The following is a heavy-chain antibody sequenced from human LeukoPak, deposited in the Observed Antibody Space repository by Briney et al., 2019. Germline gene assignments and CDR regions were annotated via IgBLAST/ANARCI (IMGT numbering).Heavy chain of an antibody. CDR1: GGYINSHY. CDR3: ARMVESTVTIAFENWFDP. Sequence: KASETLSLTCSVSGGYINSHYWTWIRQSSGRGLEWLGYIHFGGSTKYNPSLKSRVTISVDTSKNQFSLKLSSVTAADTAVYYCARMVESTVTIAFENWFDPWGQGTLVTVSS. CDR2: IHFGGST. D-gene: IGHD4-11*01. J-gene: IGHJ5*02. V-gene: IGHV4-59*11.